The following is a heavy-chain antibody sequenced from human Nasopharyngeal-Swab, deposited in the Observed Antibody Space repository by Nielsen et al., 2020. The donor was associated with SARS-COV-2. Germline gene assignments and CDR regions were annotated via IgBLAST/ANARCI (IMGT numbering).Heavy chain of an antibody. Sequence: WIRQPPGKGLQWIGSVYYTGSTYYNPSLKSRVTISVDTSQNQFSLKLRSATAADTAVYYCARSPHYYCYMDVWGTGTTVTVSS. J-gene: IGHJ6*03. V-gene: IGHV4-39*01. CDR2: VYYTGST. CDR3: ARSPHYYCYMDV.